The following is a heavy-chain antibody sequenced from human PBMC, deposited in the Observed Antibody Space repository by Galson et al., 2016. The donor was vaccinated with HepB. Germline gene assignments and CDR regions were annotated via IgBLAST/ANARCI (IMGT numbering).Heavy chain of an antibody. CDR3: ARDDYSGGRGSPDY. CDR2: IDRYGGTT. V-gene: IGHV3-23*01. Sequence: SLRPSCAASGFFFSGRAMSWVRQAPGKGLEWVSGIDRYGGTTGYAASVKGRFTISRDNSKNTLYMQMNSLRTEDTAVYYCARDDYSGGRGSPDYWGQGTLVTVSS. CDR1: GFFFSGRA. D-gene: IGHD4/OR15-4a*01. J-gene: IGHJ4*02.